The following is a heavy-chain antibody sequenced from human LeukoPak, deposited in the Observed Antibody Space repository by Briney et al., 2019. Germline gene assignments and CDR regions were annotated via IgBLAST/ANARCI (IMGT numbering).Heavy chain of an antibody. CDR3: AELGITMIGGV. CDR1: GFTVSSNY. V-gene: IGHV3-53*01. Sequence: GGSLRLSCAASGFTVSSNYMSWVRQAPGKGLEWVSVIYSGGSTYCADSVKGRFTISRDNSRNTLYLQMNSLRAEDTAVYYCAELGITMIGGVWGKGTTVTISS. D-gene: IGHD3-10*02. CDR2: IYSGGST. J-gene: IGHJ6*04.